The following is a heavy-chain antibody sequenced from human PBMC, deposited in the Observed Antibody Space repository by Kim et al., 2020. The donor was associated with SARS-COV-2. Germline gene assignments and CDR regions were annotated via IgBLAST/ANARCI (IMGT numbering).Heavy chain of an antibody. V-gene: IGHV3-23*01. CDR3: ARRGTWYRFDD. J-gene: IGHJ4*02. D-gene: IGHD3-16*01. Sequence: GGSLRLSCATSGFTFDNYAMHWVRQAPGKGLEWVSIISCRGGATYYADSVKGRFTISKDSSKNTLFLHMNSLRAEDTAVYYCARRGTWYRFDDWGQGNLVNVSS. CDR1: GFTFDNYA. CDR2: ISCRGGAT.